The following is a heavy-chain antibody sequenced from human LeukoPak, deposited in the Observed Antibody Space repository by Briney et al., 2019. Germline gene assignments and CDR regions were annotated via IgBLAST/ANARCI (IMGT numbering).Heavy chain of an antibody. J-gene: IGHJ4*02. D-gene: IGHD3-10*01. Sequence: GGSLRLSCSASGFTLSSYAMLWVRQAPGKGLEYVSAISSNGGSTYYADSVKGRFTISRDNSKNTLYLQMNSLRAEDTAVYYCASDMVRGVITFNFDYWGQGTLVTVSS. CDR2: ISSNGGST. CDR3: ASDMVRGVITFNFDY. V-gene: IGHV3-64*04. CDR1: GFTLSSYA.